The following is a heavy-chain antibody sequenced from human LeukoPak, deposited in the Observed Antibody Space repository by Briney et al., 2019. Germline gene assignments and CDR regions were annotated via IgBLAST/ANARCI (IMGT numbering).Heavy chain of an antibody. D-gene: IGHD3-9*01. V-gene: IGHV1-69*02. Sequence: ASVKVSCKASGDTFNKFPINWVRQAPGQGLEWMGRIIPILNITTYSQKFQGRVTITADKSSRTAFMEMSSLRSDDTAVYYCARRKLPLTGSTGYDFLDPWGQGTLVTVSS. CDR3: ARRKLPLTGSTGYDFLDP. CDR2: IIPILNIT. CDR1: GDTFNKFP. J-gene: IGHJ5*02.